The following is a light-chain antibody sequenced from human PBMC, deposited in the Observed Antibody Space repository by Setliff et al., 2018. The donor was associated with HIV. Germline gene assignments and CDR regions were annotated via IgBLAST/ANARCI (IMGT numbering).Light chain of an antibody. CDR1: SSNIGKNY. CDR3: GAWDTSLSAYV. CDR2: DNN. Sequence: QSALTQPPSGSAAPGQKVTISCSGSSSNIGKNYVSWYQQTPGTVPKLLIYDNNRRPSGIPDRFSGSKSGTSATLGITGLQSGDEADYYCGAWDTSLSAYVFGTGTKVTVL. V-gene: IGLV1-51*01. J-gene: IGLJ1*01.